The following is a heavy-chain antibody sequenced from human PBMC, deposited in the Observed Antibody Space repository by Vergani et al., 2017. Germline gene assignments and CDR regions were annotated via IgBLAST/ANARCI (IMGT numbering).Heavy chain of an antibody. CDR1: GYTFIGYY. Sequence: QVQLVQSGAEVKKPGASVKVSCKASGYTFIGYYMHWVRQAPGQGLEWMGWINPNSGGTNYAQKFQGRVTMTRDTSISTAYMELSRLRSDDTAVYYCGCSRSLDYYYGMDVWGQGTTVTVSS. D-gene: IGHD2-15*01. CDR2: INPNSGGT. CDR3: GCSRSLDYYYGMDV. J-gene: IGHJ6*02. V-gene: IGHV1-2*02.